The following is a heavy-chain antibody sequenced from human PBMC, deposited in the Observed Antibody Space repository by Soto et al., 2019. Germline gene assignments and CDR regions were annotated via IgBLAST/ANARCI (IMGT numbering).Heavy chain of an antibody. D-gene: IGHD2-2*01. J-gene: IGHJ4*02. CDR3: ARDIGSYAYAEGY. CDR2: VYSSGTT. V-gene: IGHV4-4*07. Sequence: SETLSLTCSVSGGSINSYWWSWIRQPAGKGLEWIGRVYSSGTTDYNPSLNSRATMSVETSKKQFSLKLTSVTAADTAVYYCARDIGSYAYAEGYWGQGIQVT. CDR1: GGSINSYW.